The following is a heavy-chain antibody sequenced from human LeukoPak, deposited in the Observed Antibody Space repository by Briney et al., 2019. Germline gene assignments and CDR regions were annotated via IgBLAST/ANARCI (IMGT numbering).Heavy chain of an antibody. D-gene: IGHD3-9*01. CDR3: ATEGPARHVLTGYYDY. V-gene: IGHV1-69*13. CDR1: GGTFSSYA. J-gene: IGHJ4*02. Sequence: EASVKVSCKASGGTFSSYAISWVRQAPGQGLEWMGGIIPIFGTANYAQKFQGRVTITADESTSTAYMELSSLRSEDTAVYYCATEGPARHVLTGYYDYWGQETLVTVSS. CDR2: IIPIFGTA.